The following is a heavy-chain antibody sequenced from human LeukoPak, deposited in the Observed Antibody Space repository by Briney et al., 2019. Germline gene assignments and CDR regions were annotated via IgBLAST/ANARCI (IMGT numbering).Heavy chain of an antibody. CDR1: GDSVSSNSVT. CDR2: TYYRSKWYN. V-gene: IGHV6-1*01. D-gene: IGHD1-26*01. J-gene: IGHJ5*02. CDR3: AKASWDEWFDP. Sequence: SQTLSLTCAISGDSVSSNSVTWNWIRQSPSRGLEWLGRTYYRSKWYNDYAVSVKSRITINPDTSKNQFSLQLNSVTPEDTAVYYCAKASWDEWFDPWGQGTLVTVSS.